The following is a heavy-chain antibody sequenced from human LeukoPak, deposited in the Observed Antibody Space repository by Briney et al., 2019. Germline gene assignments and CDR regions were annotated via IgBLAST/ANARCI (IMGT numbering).Heavy chain of an antibody. CDR1: GLTFSSYA. CDR3: AKGYQLLPRGYFDS. J-gene: IGHJ4*02. V-gene: IGHV3-23*01. CDR2: ISGSGGST. Sequence: GGSLRLSCAASGLTFSSYAMSWVRQAPGKGLEWVSAISGSGGSTYYADSVKGRFTISRDNSKNTLYLQMNSLRAEDTAVYYCAKGYQLLPRGYFDSWGQGILVTVSS. D-gene: IGHD2-2*01.